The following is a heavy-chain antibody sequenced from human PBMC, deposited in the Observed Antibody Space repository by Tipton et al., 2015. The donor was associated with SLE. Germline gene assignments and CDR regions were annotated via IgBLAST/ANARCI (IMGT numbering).Heavy chain of an antibody. CDR1: GFRFNTYG. CDR2: IRGDGSEK. V-gene: IGHV3-30*02. D-gene: IGHD3-22*01. Sequence: GSLRLSCTASGFRFNTYGMHWVRQAPGKGLEWVTFIRGDGSEKFYADSVTGRFTLSRDNSRNTVFLRLNSLRAEDTAVYYCAAPYQETSGWDSWGQGTLVTVSS. J-gene: IGHJ4*02. CDR3: AAPYQETSGWDS.